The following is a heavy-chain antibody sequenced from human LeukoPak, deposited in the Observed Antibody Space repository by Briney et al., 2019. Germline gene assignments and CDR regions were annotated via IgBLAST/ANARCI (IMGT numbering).Heavy chain of an antibody. J-gene: IGHJ6*03. V-gene: IGHV3-21*01. CDR3: ATAYSSSWYYYYYYMDV. D-gene: IGHD6-13*01. Sequence: GGSLRLSCAASGFTFSSYSMNWVRQAPGKGLEWVSSISSSSSYIYYADSVKGRFTISRDNARNSLYLQMNSLRAEDTAVYYCATAYSSSWYYYYYYMDVWGKGTTVTVSS. CDR2: ISSSSSYI. CDR1: GFTFSSYS.